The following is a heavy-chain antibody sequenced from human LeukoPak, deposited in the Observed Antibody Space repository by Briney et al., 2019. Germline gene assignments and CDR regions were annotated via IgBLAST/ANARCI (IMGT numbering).Heavy chain of an antibody. V-gene: IGHV4-34*01. J-gene: IGHJ2*01. D-gene: IGHD3-10*01. CDR1: GGPFSGYF. CDR2: IHNSGTT. CDR3: ARRYYYNLGSFPFDF. Sequence: SETLSLTCAVSGGPFSGYFWSWIRQSSGKGLEWIGEIHNSGTTNYNPSLNSRVTISEDTSKNQFYLNLSSVTAADTAVYYCARRYYYNLGSFPFDFWGRGTLLTVSS.